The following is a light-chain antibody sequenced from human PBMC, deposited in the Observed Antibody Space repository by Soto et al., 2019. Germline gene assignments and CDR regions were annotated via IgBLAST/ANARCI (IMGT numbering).Light chain of an antibody. CDR3: MQGTHWPPT. J-gene: IGKJ1*01. V-gene: IGKV2-30*01. CDR1: QSLVYSDCNAY. Sequence: DVVMTQSPLSLPVTLGQPASISFSASQSLVYSDCNAYLNWFHQRPGQSPRSLIYKGSNRDSGVPIRFDATESATALKLNITRVEAEDVGIYYRMQGTHWPPTFGRGTMVEIK. CDR2: KGS.